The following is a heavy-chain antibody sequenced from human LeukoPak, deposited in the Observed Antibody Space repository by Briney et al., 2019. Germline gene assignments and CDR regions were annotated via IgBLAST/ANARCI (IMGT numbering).Heavy chain of an antibody. CDR1: GLTFDDYG. J-gene: IGHJ4*02. CDR3: VRKLNWGFDY. V-gene: IGHV3-20*04. Sequence: GESLRLSCAASGLTFDDYGMDWVRQAPGKGLEWASEINWSGGSTDYADSVKGRFTISRDNAKNFLYLQMNSLRVEDTAFYYCVRKLNWGFDYWGQGTLVTVSS. D-gene: IGHD7-27*01. CDR2: INWSGGST.